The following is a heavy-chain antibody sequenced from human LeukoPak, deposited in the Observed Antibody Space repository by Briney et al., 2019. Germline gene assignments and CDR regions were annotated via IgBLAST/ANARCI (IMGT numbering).Heavy chain of an antibody. J-gene: IGHJ4*02. CDR1: GGSFSGYY. CDR2: INHSGST. Sequence: SETLSLTCAVYGGSFSGYYWSWIRQPPGKGLEWIGEINHSGSTNYNPSLKSRVTMSVDTSKNQFSLKLSSVAAADTAVYFCARMIYSGYLDYWGQGPLVTVSS. D-gene: IGHD5-12*01. CDR3: ARMIYSGYLDY. V-gene: IGHV4-34*01.